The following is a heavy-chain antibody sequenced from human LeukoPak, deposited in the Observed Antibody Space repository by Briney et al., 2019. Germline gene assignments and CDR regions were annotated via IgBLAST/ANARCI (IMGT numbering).Heavy chain of an antibody. D-gene: IGHD3-10*01. CDR2: ISSSSSTI. J-gene: IGHJ5*02. V-gene: IGHV3-48*04. CDR3: ARDSPYYGSGSSLSSNWFDP. CDR1: GFIFSHYG. Sequence: GGSLRLSCATSGFIFSHYGMNWVRQAPGKGLEWVSYISSSSSTIYYADSVKGRFTISRDNAKNSLYLQMNSLRAEDTAVYYCARDSPYYGSGSSLSSNWFDPWGQGTLVTVSS.